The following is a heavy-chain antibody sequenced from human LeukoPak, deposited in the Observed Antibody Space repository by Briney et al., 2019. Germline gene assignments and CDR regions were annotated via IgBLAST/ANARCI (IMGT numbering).Heavy chain of an antibody. J-gene: IGHJ5*02. D-gene: IGHD3-3*01. CDR2: ISGSGGST. Sequence: GGSLRLSCAASGFTFSSYAMSWVCQAPGRGLEWVSAISGSGGSTYYADSVKGRFTISRDNSKNTLYLQMNSLRAEDTAVYYCAKDGDFWSGHNWFDPWGQGTLVTVSS. CDR3: AKDGDFWSGHNWFDP. CDR1: GFTFSSYA. V-gene: IGHV3-23*01.